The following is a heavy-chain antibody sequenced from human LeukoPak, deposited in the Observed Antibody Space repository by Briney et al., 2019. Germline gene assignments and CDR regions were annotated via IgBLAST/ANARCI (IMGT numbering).Heavy chain of an antibody. V-gene: IGHV3-7*01. CDR3: ARARCSDY. J-gene: IGHJ4*02. D-gene: IGHD2-15*01. Sequence: TGGSLRLSCAASGFTFSTYWMTWVRQAPGKGLEWVANIKEDGSEKHYVDSVKGRFTISRDNARNSLYLQMNSLRAEDTALYYCARARCSDYWGQGTLVTVSS. CDR2: IKEDGSEK. CDR1: GFTFSTYW.